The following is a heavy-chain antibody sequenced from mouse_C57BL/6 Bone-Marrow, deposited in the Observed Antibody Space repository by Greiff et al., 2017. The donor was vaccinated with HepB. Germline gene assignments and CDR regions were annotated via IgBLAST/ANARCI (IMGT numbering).Heavy chain of an antibody. Sequence: EVKLEESGGGLVQPKWSLKVSCAASGFCFNTYAMNWVRQVPGKGVEWVARIRSKSNNYATYYADSVKDRFTISRDDSESMLYLQMNNLKTEDTAMYYCVRDYSKYYGAMDYWGQGTSVTVSS. CDR3: VRDYSKYYGAMDY. CDR1: GFCFNTYA. CDR2: IRSKSNNYAT. J-gene: IGHJ4*01. D-gene: IGHD2-5*01. V-gene: IGHV10-1*01.